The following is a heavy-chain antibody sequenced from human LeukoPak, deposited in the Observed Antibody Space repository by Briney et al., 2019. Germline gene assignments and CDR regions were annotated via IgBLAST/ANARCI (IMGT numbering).Heavy chain of an antibody. Sequence: PSETLSLTCTVSRGPISSYYWTWIRQPPAKGLEWIGYIYNSGSTNYNPSLKSRVTISVDTSKNQFSLKLSSVTAADTAVYYCARGRITIFGVVTPHFDYWGQGTLVTVSS. J-gene: IGHJ4*02. CDR3: ARGRITIFGVVTPHFDY. D-gene: IGHD3-3*01. V-gene: IGHV4-59*01. CDR1: RGPISSYY. CDR2: IYNSGST.